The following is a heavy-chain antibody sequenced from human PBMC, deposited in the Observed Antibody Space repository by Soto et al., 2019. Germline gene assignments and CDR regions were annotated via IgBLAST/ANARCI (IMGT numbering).Heavy chain of an antibody. D-gene: IGHD5-12*01. CDR1: GFSYTATY. J-gene: IGHJ4*02. CDR2: IYSGGST. CDR3: HGYGY. V-gene: IGHV3-53*01. Sequence: EVQVVESGGGLIQPGGTLSFSCDVSGFSYTATYMHRVPEAPGKGLERVSVIYSGGSTYYIDSVMGRFSISRDISKNTLYLQMNSLRAEDTAVYYCHGYGYWGQRTLVIVSS.